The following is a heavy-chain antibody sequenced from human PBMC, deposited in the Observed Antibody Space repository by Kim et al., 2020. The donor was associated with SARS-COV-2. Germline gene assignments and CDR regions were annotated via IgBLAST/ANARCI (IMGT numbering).Heavy chain of an antibody. Sequence: TPALGRRGTISVDTSKNQFSLKLSSVTAADTAVYYCAGTARGANFDYWGRGALVTVSS. J-gene: IGHJ4*02. V-gene: IGHV4-4*09. D-gene: IGHD1-26*01. CDR3: AGTARGANFDY.